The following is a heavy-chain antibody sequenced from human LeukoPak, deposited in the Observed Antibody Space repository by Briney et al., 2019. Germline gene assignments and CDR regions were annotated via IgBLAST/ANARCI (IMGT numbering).Heavy chain of an antibody. CDR3: AAGWVYSGNYHFDY. J-gene: IGHJ4*02. CDR2: IVVGSGNT. V-gene: IGHV1-58*01. Sequence: SVQVSCKASGFIFSSSAVRWVRQARGQRLEWIAWIVVGSGNTNYAQKFQERVTITSDMSTNTAYMELGSLRSEDTAVYYCAAGWVYSGNYHFDYWGQGTLVTVSS. CDR1: GFIFSSSA. D-gene: IGHD4-23*01.